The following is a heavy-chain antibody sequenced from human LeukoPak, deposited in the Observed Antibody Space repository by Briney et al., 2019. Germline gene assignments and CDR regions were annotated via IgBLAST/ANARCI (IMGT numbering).Heavy chain of an antibody. V-gene: IGHV4-34*01. J-gene: IGHJ3*02. CDR2: IYHSGST. CDR1: GGSFSGYY. CDR3: ARAATARTKNAFDI. Sequence: SETLSLTCAVYGGSFSGYYWSWIRQPPGKGLEWIGSIYHSGSTYYNPSLKSRVTISVDTSKNQFSLKLSSVTAADTAVYYCARAATARTKNAFDIWGQGTMVTVSS. D-gene: IGHD1-14*01.